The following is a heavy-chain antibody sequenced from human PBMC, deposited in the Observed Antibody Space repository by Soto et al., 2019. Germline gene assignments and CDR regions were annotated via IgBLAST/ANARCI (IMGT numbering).Heavy chain of an antibody. CDR2: ISYDGSNK. J-gene: IGHJ4*02. CDR3: AKGSREYSSSLDHFDY. D-gene: IGHD6-6*01. Sequence: GGSLRLSCAASGFTFSSYGMHWVRQAPGKGLEWVAVISYDGSNKYYADSVKGRFTISRDNSKNTLYLQMNSLRAEDTAVYYCAKGSREYSSSLDHFDYWGQGTLVTVS. CDR1: GFTFSSYG. V-gene: IGHV3-30*18.